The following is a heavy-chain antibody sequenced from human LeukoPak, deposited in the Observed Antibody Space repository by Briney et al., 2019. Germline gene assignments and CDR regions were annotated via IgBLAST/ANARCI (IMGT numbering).Heavy chain of an antibody. V-gene: IGHV3-7*01. CDR3: ARDAVNTLYSNMYYYYYGMDV. CDR2: IKQDGSEK. D-gene: IGHD4-11*01. CDR1: GFTFSSYW. J-gene: IGHJ6*02. Sequence: GGSLRLSCAASGFTFSSYWMSWVRQAPGKGLEWVANIKQDGSEKYYVDSVKGRFTISRDNAKNSLYLQMNSLRAEDTAVYYCARDAVNTLYSNMYYYYYGMDVWGQGTTVTVSS.